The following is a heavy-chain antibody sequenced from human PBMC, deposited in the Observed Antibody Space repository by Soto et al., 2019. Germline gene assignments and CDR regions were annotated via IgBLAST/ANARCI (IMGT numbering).Heavy chain of an antibody. J-gene: IGHJ6*02. D-gene: IGHD6-6*01. Sequence: GGSLRLSCTASGFTFGDYAMSWFRQAPGKGLEWVGFIRSKAYGGTTEYAASVKGRFTISRDDSKSIAHLQMNSLKTEDTAVYYCTRDRTGIAARYYYYGMDVWGQGTTVTVSS. V-gene: IGHV3-49*03. CDR2: IRSKAYGGTT. CDR1: GFTFGDYA. CDR3: TRDRTGIAARYYYYGMDV.